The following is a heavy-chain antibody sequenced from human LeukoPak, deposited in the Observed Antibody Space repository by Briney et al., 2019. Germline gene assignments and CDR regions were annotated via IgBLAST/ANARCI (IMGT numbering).Heavy chain of an antibody. CDR1: GFTFSIYG. CDR3: ARVGYNSGWYEY. D-gene: IGHD6-19*01. Sequence: GGSLRLSCEASGFTFSIYGMHWVRQAPGKGLEWVAAIWEDGTNIHYADSVQGRFPISRDNSKNRLYLQMNNLRAEDTALYFCARVGYNSGWYEYWGQGTLVTVSS. V-gene: IGHV3-33*01. CDR2: IWEDGTNI. J-gene: IGHJ4*02.